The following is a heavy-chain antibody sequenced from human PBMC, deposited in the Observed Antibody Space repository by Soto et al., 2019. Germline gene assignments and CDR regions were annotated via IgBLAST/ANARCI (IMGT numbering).Heavy chain of an antibody. CDR3: AHYSGSYSFDY. CDR2: IYSGGTT. J-gene: IGHJ4*02. D-gene: IGHD1-26*01. CDR1: GFIVSSNY. V-gene: IGHV3-53*01. Sequence: GGSLRLSCAASGFIVSSNYMSWVRQAPGKGLEWVSLIYSGGTTYYADSVKGRFAISRDNSKNTVYLQMNSLRAEDTAVYYCAHYSGSYSFDYWGQGTLVTVSS.